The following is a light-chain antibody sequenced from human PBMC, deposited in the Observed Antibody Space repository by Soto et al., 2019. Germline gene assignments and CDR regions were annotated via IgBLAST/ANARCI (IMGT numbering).Light chain of an antibody. Sequence: EIVLTQSPGTLSLSPGERATLSCRSSQSVRSDYLAWYQQQTGQAPRLLIYGASSRATAIPDRFSGSGSGTDFTLNISRLEPEDFAVYYCQQFGRSPSMYTFGQGTKVDIK. V-gene: IGKV3-20*01. CDR3: QQFGRSPSMYT. CDR2: GAS. CDR1: QSVRSDY. J-gene: IGKJ2*01.